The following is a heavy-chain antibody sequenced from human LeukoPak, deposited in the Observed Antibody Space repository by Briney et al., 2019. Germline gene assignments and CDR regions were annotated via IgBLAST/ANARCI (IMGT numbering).Heavy chain of an antibody. CDR2: SNPKSGGR. J-gene: IGHJ3*01. Sequence: ASVRVSCKASGYTFSNYYIHWVRQAPGHGLEWMGWSNPKSGGRNFAQKFQGRITLTRDTSISTAYMDLSSLTSDDTAMYFCARAMQDSSWSIREPFSFWGQGTVVTVSS. CDR1: GYTFSNYY. V-gene: IGHV1-2*02. D-gene: IGHD3-22*01. CDR3: ARAMQDSSWSIREPFSF.